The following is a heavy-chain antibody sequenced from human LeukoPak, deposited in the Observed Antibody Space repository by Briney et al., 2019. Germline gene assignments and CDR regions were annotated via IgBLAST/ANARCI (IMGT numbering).Heavy chain of an antibody. CDR1: GFTFSSYA. CDR2: ISYDGSNK. Sequence: GGSLRLSCAASGFTFSSYAMHWVRQAPGKGLEWVAVISYDGSNKYYADSVKGRFTISRDNSKNTLYLQMNSLRAEDTAVYYCAREGALVVVAAPPGGAFGIWGQGTMVAVSS. D-gene: IGHD2-15*01. V-gene: IGHV3-30-3*01. J-gene: IGHJ3*02. CDR3: AREGALVVVAAPPGGAFGI.